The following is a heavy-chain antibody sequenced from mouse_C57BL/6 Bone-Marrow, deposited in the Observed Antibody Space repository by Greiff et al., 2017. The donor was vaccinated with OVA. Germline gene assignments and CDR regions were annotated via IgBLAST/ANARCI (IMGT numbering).Heavy chain of an antibody. Sequence: EVQVVESGGGLVKPGGSLKLSCAASGFTFSDYGMHWVRQAPEKGLEWVAYISSGSSTIYYADTWKGRFTIARDTAKNTMYLQMTSLRDEDTDMCDCARERGSYYFDYWGQGTTLTVSS. CDR3: ARERGSYYFDY. CDR1: GFTFSDYG. D-gene: IGHD1-3*01. V-gene: IGHV5-17*01. CDR2: ISSGSSTI. J-gene: IGHJ2*01.